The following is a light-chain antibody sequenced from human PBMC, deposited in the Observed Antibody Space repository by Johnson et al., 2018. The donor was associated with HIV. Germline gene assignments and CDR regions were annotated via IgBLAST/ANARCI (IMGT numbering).Light chain of an antibody. CDR3: GTWDNSLSPGGG. CDR2: ENN. V-gene: IGLV1-51*02. CDR1: SSNIGNNY. Sequence: QSVLTQPPSVSAAPGQKVTISCSGSSSNIGNNYVSWYQQLPGTAPKLLIYENNKRPSGIPDRFSGSKSGTSATLDITGLPTGDEADYYCGTWDNSLSPGGGFGTGTKVTVL. J-gene: IGLJ1*01.